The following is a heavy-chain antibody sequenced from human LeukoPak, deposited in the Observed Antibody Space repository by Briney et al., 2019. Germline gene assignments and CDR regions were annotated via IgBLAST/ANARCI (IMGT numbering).Heavy chain of an antibody. D-gene: IGHD6-13*01. CDR3: AKEVAAAIDY. Sequence: GGSLRLSCAASGFTFSSYAMSWVRQAPGKGLEWVSGISGSGDSTYYADSVKGRFTISRDNSKNTLYLQVNSLRAEDTAVYYCAKEVAAAIDYWGQGTLVTVSS. CDR1: GFTFSSYA. CDR2: ISGSGDST. V-gene: IGHV3-23*01. J-gene: IGHJ4*02.